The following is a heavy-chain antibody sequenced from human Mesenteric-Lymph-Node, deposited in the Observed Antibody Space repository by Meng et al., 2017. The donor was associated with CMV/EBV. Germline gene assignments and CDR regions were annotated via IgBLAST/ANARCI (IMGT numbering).Heavy chain of an antibody. CDR1: GFSFGYYA. Sequence: GESLKISCAGSGFSFGYYAMTWVRQAPGKGLEWIGFVRGKTYGATTEYAASVKGRFIISRDDSKNIVYLQMNSLKTEDTAVYYCTTDPEGYCSSTSCYSYNWFDPWGQGTLVTVSS. V-gene: IGHV3-49*04. D-gene: IGHD2-2*01. J-gene: IGHJ5*02. CDR2: VRGKTYGATT. CDR3: TTDPEGYCSSTSCYSYNWFDP.